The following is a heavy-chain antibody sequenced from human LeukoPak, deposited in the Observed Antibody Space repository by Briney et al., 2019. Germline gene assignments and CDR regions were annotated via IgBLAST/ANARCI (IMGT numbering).Heavy chain of an antibody. D-gene: IGHD3-10*01. CDR2: IYYSGST. V-gene: IGHV4-30-4*01. J-gene: IGHJ4*02. Sequence: PSETLSLTCTVSGGSISSGDYYWSWIRQPPGKGLEWIGYIYYSGSTNYNPSLKSRVTISVDTSKNQFSLKLSSVTAADTAVYYCAISFDGSGSYGFDYWGQGTLVTVSS. CDR3: AISFDGSGSYGFDY. CDR1: GGSISSGDYY.